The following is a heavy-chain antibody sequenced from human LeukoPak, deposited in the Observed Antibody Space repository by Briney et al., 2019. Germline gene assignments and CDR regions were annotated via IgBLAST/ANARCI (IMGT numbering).Heavy chain of an antibody. CDR3: AKARRPYSSSWYYFDY. J-gene: IGHJ4*02. D-gene: IGHD6-13*01. V-gene: IGHV3-23*01. Sequence: GGSLRLSCAASGFTFSSYAMSWVRQAPGKGLEWVSAISGSGGSTYYADSVKGRFTISRDNSKNTLYLQMNSLRAEDTAVYYCAKARRPYSSSWYYFDYWGQGTLVTVSS. CDR2: ISGSGGST. CDR1: GFTFSSYA.